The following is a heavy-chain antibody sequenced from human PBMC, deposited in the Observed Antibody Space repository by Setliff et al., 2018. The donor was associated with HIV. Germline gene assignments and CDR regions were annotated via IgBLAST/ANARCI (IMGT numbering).Heavy chain of an antibody. CDR2: TRNKANSYTT. CDR1: GFTFSDHY. Sequence: PGGSLRLSCAVSGFTFSDHYMDWVRQAPGKGLEWVGRTRNKANSYTTEYGASVRGRFTISRDDSKNSLYLQMNSLRGEDTAVYYCARYFRDGSYNDYWGQGTLVTVSS. J-gene: IGHJ4*02. V-gene: IGHV3-72*01. CDR3: ARYFRDGSYNDY. D-gene: IGHD3-10*01.